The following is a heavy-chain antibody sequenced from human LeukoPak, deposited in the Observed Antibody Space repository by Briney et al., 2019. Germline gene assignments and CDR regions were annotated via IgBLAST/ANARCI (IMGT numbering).Heavy chain of an antibody. Sequence: SETLSLTCTVSGGSISSYYWSWIRQPPGKGLEWIGYIYYTGSTDYSPSLKSRVTISVDTSKNQFSLKLSSVTAADTAVYYCARGGYYGSGNDFRFDPWGQGTLVTVSS. D-gene: IGHD3-10*01. CDR3: ARGGYYGSGNDFRFDP. J-gene: IGHJ5*02. V-gene: IGHV4-59*01. CDR2: IYYTGST. CDR1: GGSISSYY.